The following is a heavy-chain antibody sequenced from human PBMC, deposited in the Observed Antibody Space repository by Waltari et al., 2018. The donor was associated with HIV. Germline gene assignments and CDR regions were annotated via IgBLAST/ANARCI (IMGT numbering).Heavy chain of an antibody. CDR3: AKLPQYCSSTSCYGLDWYFDL. CDR2: ISGSGGST. J-gene: IGHJ2*01. D-gene: IGHD2-2*01. V-gene: IGHV3-23*01. Sequence: EVQLLESGGGLVQPGGSLRLSCAASGFTFSSYAMSWVRQAPGKGLEWVSAISGSGGSTYYADSVKGRFTMSRDNSKNTLYLQMNSLRAEDTAVYYCAKLPQYCSSTSCYGLDWYFDLWGRGTLVTVSS. CDR1: GFTFSSYA.